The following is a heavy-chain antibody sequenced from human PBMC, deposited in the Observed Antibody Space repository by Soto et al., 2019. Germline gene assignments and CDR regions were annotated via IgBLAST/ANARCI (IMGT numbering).Heavy chain of an antibody. CDR3: AREPYGDSQYFDY. CDR2: ISFDGRVT. CDR1: GFTFNSLS. D-gene: IGHD2-21*02. Sequence: QVHLVESGGGMVQPGTSLRLSCTASGFTFNSLSLHWVRQRPDKGLEWVAVISFDGRVTYYADFVKGRFTVSRDNSKNTIYLQVHSLRAEDTAVYYCAREPYGDSQYFDYWGQGTLVTVSS. V-gene: IGHV3-30*04. J-gene: IGHJ4*02.